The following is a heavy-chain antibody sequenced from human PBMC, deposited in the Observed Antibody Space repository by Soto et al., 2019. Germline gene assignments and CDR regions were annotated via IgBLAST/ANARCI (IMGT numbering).Heavy chain of an antibody. Sequence: QIQLVQSGTEVKKPGASVHVSCKSSGYDFASYGFSWVRQAPGQGLEWMAWISVYTGDTNYAQKFRDRVTVTTDRSTRTSLMEMRSLKYDDTAVYYCARDGPFFGSWNGKRLDVWGQGTVVSVFS. V-gene: IGHV1-18*04. CDR2: ISVYTGDT. J-gene: IGHJ3*01. D-gene: IGHD3-10*01. CDR1: GYDFASYG. CDR3: ARDGPFFGSWNGKRLDV.